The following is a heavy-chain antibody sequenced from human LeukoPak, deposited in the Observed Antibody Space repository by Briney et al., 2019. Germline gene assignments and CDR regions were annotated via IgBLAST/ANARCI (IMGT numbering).Heavy chain of an antibody. V-gene: IGHV5-51*01. CDR1: GYSFINYW. CDR2: IYPDDSDT. D-gene: IGHD3-10*01. Sequence: GESLKISCEGPGYSFINYWIGWVRQMPGKGLEWMGIIYPDDSDTRYSPSFQGQVTISADKSISTAYLQWSSLKASDTAMYYCARLPISRSGPEAPYYYYYYYMDVWGKGTTVTVSS. J-gene: IGHJ6*03. CDR3: ARLPISRSGPEAPYYYYYYYMDV.